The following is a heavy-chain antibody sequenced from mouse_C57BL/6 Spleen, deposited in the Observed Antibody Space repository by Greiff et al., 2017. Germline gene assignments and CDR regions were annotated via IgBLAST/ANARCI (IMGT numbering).Heavy chain of an antibody. CDR1: GYTFTGYW. J-gene: IGHJ2*01. Sequence: VQLQESGAELMKPGASVKLSCKATGYTFTGYWIEWVKQRPGHGLEWIGEILPGSGSTNYNEKFKGKAPFTAGTPSTTAYMQLSSLTTEDSAIYYCARGAHSSGWYYFDYWGQGTTLPVSS. D-gene: IGHD3-2*02. CDR2: ILPGSGST. CDR3: ARGAHSSGWYYFDY. V-gene: IGHV1-9*01.